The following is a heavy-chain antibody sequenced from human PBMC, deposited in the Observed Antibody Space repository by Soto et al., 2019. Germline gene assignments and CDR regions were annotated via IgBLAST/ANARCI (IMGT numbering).Heavy chain of an antibody. J-gene: IGHJ5*02. V-gene: IGHV4-59*01. Sequence: SETLSLTCTVSGGSISSYYWSWIRQPPGKGLEWIGYIYYSGSTNYNPSLKSRVTISVDTSKNQFSLKLSSVTAADTAVYYCARGRYVDWFDPSGQATLVTVSS. CDR1: GGSISSYY. CDR3: ARGRYVDWFDP. D-gene: IGHD3-9*01. CDR2: IYYSGST.